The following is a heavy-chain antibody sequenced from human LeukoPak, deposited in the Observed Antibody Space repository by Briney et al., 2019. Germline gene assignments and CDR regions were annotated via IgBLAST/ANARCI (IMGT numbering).Heavy chain of an antibody. CDR3: AKGAVAGNQKPGGY. D-gene: IGHD6-19*01. CDR1: GFTFNRYS. J-gene: IGHJ4*02. CDR2: IAYTGTI. V-gene: IGHV3-23*01. Sequence: GGSLRLSCAASGFTFNRYSMNWVRQAPGKGLEWVSYIAYTGTIHYADSVKGRFTISRDNSKNTLYLQMNSLRAEDTAVYYCAKGAVAGNQKPGGYWGQGTLVTVSS.